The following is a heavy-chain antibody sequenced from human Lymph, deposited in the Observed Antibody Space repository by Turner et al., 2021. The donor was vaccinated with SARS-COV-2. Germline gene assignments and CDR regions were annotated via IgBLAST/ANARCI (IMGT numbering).Heavy chain of an antibody. Sequence: QVQLQESGPGLVRPSETLSLTCTVSGGSISSYYWSWIRQPPGKGLGWIGYIHYSGSTNYNLSLKSRVTLSVDTSKNQFSLKLSSVTAADTAVYYCARHGFSGWYGGGMDVWGQGTTVTVSS. D-gene: IGHD6-19*01. CDR2: IHYSGST. CDR3: ARHGFSGWYGGGMDV. CDR1: GGSISSYY. J-gene: IGHJ6*02. V-gene: IGHV4-59*08.